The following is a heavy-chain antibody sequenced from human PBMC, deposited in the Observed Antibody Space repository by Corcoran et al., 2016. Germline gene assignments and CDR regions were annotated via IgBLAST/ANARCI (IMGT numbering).Heavy chain of an antibody. CDR2: INPNSGGT. V-gene: IGHV1-2*02. CDR1: GYTFTGYY. D-gene: IGHD2-2*01. Sequence: QVQLVQSGAEVKKPGASVKVSCKASGYTFTGYYMHWVRQAPGQGLEWMGWINPNSGGTNYAQKFQGRVTMTRDTSISTAYMELNRLRSDDTAVYYCARCPLGYCSSTTCSSNWFDPWGEGTLVTVSS. CDR3: ARCPLGYCSSTTCSSNWFDP. J-gene: IGHJ5*02.